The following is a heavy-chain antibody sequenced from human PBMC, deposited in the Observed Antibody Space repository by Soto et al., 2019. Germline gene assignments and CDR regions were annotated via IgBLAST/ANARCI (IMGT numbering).Heavy chain of an antibody. CDR3: ASGDYYDILTSTLDY. V-gene: IGHV1-46*03. CDR1: GYTFTSYY. J-gene: IGHJ4*02. CDR2: INPSGGST. Sequence: ASVKVSCKASGYTFTSYYMHWVQQAPGQGLEWMGIINPSGGSTSYAQKSQGRVTMTRDTSTSTVYMELSSLRSEDTAVYYCASGDYYDILTSTLDYWGQETLVTVSS. D-gene: IGHD3-9*01.